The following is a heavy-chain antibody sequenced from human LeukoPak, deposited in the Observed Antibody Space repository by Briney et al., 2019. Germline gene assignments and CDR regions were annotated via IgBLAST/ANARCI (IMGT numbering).Heavy chain of an antibody. D-gene: IGHD3-3*01. CDR2: IRYDGSNK. J-gene: IGHJ4*02. V-gene: IGHV3-30*02. CDR3: AKDTFGVVPTTFDY. CDR1: GFTFSSYG. Sequence: GGSLRLSCAASGFTFSSYGMHWVRQAPGKGLEWVAFIRYDGSNKYCADSVKGRFTISRDNSKNTLYLQMNSLRAEDTAVYYCAKDTFGVVPTTFDYWGQGTLVTVSS.